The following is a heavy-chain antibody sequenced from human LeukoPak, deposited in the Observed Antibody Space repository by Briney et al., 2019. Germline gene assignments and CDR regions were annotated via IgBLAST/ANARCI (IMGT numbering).Heavy chain of an antibody. V-gene: IGHV3-23*01. CDR1: GFTFSSHW. Sequence: GGSLRLSCAASGFTFSSHWMHWVRQAPGKGLVWVSAISGSGGNTYYADSVKGRFTISRDNSKNTLYLQMNSLRAEDTAVYYCAKRIQYNWFDPWGQGTLVTVSS. J-gene: IGHJ5*02. CDR2: ISGSGGNT. CDR3: AKRIQYNWFDP. D-gene: IGHD5-18*01.